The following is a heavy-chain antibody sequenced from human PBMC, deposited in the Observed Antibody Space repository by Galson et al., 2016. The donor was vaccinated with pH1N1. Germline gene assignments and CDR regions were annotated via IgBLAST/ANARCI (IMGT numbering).Heavy chain of an antibody. J-gene: IGHJ4*02. CDR2: IDPSNGGT. D-gene: IGHD7-27*01. V-gene: IGHV1-46*01. CDR1: GYTFTREY. Sequence: SVKVSCKASGYTFTREYIHWVRQAPVQGLEWMGVIDPSNGGTTYAQKFQGLVTMTRDTSTNTVYMDLSGLKSDDTAVYSCIRDLGPLRDYWAQGALVTFS. CDR3: IRDLGPLRDY.